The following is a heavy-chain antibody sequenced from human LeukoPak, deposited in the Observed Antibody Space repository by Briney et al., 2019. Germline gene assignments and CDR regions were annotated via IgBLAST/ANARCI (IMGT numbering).Heavy chain of an antibody. CDR1: GYTFTGYY. CDR3: ARASDSSGYYYV. V-gene: IGHV1-2*02. CDR2: INPNSGGI. J-gene: IGHJ4*02. Sequence: GASVKVSCKASGYTFTGYYMHWVRQAPGQGLEWMGWINPNSGGINYAQKFQGRVTMTRDTSISTAYMELSRLRSDDTAVYYCARASDSSGYYYVWGQGTLVTVSS. D-gene: IGHD3-22*01.